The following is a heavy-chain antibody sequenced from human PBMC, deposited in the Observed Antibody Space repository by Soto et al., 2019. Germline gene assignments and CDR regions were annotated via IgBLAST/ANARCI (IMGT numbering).Heavy chain of an antibody. D-gene: IGHD6-13*01. J-gene: IGHJ6*02. CDR1: GFTFSSYW. V-gene: IGHV3-74*01. CDR3: ARDMEYSSSWPYYYYYGMDV. Sequence: GSLRLSCAASGFTFSSYWMHWVRQAPGKGLVWVSRINSDGSSTSYADSVKGRFTISRDNAKNTLYLQMNSLRAEDTAVYYCARDMEYSSSWPYYYYYGMDVWGQGTTVTVSS. CDR2: INSDGSST.